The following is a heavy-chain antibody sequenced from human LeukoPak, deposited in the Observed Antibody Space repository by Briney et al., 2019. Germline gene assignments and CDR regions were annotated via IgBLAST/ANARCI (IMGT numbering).Heavy chain of an antibody. J-gene: IGHJ4*02. CDR3: AKGAASRGYTYVAN. Sequence: GGPLRLSCAASALTFRSYAMIWFRRAPGKGLEGVSTVSGSGGSTYYADSVKGRFTISRDNSNNTLYLQMNSLRAEDTAVYYCAKGAASRGYTYVANWGQGTLVSVSS. CDR1: ALTFRSYA. CDR2: VSGSGGST. V-gene: IGHV3-23*01. D-gene: IGHD5-18*01.